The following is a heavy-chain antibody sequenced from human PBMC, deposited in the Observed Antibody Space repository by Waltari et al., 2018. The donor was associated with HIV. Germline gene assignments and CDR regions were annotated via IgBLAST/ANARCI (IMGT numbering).Heavy chain of an antibody. Sequence: EVQLVESGGGSVPPGGSLRLSCPVYGFTFSSPWLTWFRQDPGGGLEWVANIKGDGSERSYVESVKGRFIISRDNAKNSLFLQMYGLGAEDTGVYYCARLQWATQNLDFWGQGTLVTVSS. CDR1: GFTFSSPW. J-gene: IGHJ4*02. D-gene: IGHD6-19*01. V-gene: IGHV3-7*01. CDR2: IKGDGSER. CDR3: ARLQWATQNLDF.